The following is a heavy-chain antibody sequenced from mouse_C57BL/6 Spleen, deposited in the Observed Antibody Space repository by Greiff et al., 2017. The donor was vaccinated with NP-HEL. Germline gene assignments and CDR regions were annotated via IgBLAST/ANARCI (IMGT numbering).Heavy chain of an antibody. J-gene: IGHJ1*03. Sequence: QVQLQQPGTELVKPGAAVKLSCKASGYTFTSYWMHWVKQRPGQGLEWIGNINPSNGGTNYNEKFKSKATLTVDKSSSTAYMQLSSLTSEDSAVYYCARSPYGKGYFDVWGTGTTVTVSS. D-gene: IGHD2-10*02. CDR3: ARSPYGKGYFDV. CDR2: INPSNGGT. CDR1: GYTFTSYW. V-gene: IGHV1-53*01.